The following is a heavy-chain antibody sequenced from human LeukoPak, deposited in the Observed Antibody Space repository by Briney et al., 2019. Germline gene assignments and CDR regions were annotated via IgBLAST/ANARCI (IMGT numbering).Heavy chain of an antibody. Sequence: PGGSLRLAWAAAGFTFSSYSTSWVRQAPGKGLEWVSSISGSGGSTHHADSVKGRFTISRDNSKNTLYLQMNSLRAEATAVYYCAKDARASQPSLYYFDYWGQGTLVTVSS. CDR1: GFTFSSYS. D-gene: IGHD2-2*01. CDR2: ISGSGGST. J-gene: IGHJ4*02. CDR3: AKDARASQPSLYYFDY. V-gene: IGHV3-23*01.